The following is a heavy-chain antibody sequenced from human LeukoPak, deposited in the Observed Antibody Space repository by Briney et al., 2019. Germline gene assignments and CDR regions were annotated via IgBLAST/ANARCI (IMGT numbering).Heavy chain of an antibody. CDR1: GFTFTDNW. CDR3: ARDGTAAGLYFDL. V-gene: IGHV3-7*01. J-gene: IGHJ4*01. CDR2: IRQDGSEK. D-gene: IGHD6-13*01. Sequence: GGSLRLSCAVSGFTFTDNWMNWVRQAPGKGLEWVASIRQDGSEKTYVDSVKGRFTISRDNTKNSLSLQVNSLRVEDTAVYYCARDGTAAGLYFDLWGQGTLVTVSS.